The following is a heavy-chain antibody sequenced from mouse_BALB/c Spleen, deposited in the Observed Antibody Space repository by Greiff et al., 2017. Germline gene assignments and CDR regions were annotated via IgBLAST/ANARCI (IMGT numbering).Heavy chain of an antibody. D-gene: IGHD1-2*01. CDR3: ARAFITTADFDV. CDR2: ISYDGSN. V-gene: IGHV3-6*02. Sequence: EVHLVESGPGLVKPSQSLSLTCSVTGYSITSGYYWNWIRQFPGNKLEWMGYISYDGSNNYNPSLKNRISITRDTSKNQFFLKLNSVTTEDTATYYCARAFITTADFDVWGAGTTVTVSS. CDR1: GYSITSGYY. J-gene: IGHJ1*01.